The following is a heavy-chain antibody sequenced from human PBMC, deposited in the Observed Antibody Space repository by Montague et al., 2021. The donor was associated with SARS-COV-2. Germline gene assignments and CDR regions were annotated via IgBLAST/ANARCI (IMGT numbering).Heavy chain of an antibody. D-gene: IGHD4-11*01. CDR3: ACGEITTRGLIYYYGMDV. V-gene: IGHV4-34*01. J-gene: IGHJ6*02. CDR1: GGSFSGHY. CDR2: INHSGST. Sequence: SETLSLTCAVYGGSFSGHYWNWIRQPPGKGLEWIGEINHSGSTNYNPSLKSRVTISVDTSKNQFSLKLSSVTAADTAVYYCACGEITTRGLIYYYGMDVWAKGPRSPSP.